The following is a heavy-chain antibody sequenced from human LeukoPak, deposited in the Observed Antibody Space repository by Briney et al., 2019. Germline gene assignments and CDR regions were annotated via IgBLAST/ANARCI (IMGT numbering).Heavy chain of an antibody. V-gene: IGHV3-30-3*01. CDR2: ISYDGSNK. CDR3: ASPFSSYNDGSGYHPYGMDV. D-gene: IGHD3-22*01. Sequence: GGSLRLSCAASGFTFSSYAMHWVRQAPGKGLEWVAVISYDGSNKYYADSVKGRFTISRDNAKNSLFLHMNSLRAEVTAVYYCASPFSSYNDGSGYHPYGMDVWGQGTTVTVSS. CDR1: GFTFSSYA. J-gene: IGHJ6*02.